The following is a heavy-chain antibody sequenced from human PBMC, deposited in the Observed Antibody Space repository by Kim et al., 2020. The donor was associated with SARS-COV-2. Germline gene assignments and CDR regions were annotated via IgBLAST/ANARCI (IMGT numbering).Heavy chain of an antibody. Sequence: AHKRRVTIAVDTSKNQFSLKLRSVNAADTAVYYCARGSGRAGRFYGMDVWGQGTTVTVSS. D-gene: IGHD6-19*01. V-gene: IGHV4-34*01. J-gene: IGHJ6*02. CDR3: ARGSGRAGRFYGMDV.